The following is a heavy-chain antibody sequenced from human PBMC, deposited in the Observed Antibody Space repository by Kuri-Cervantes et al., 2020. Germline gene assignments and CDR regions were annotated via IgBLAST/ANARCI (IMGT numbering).Heavy chain of an antibody. CDR2: INYRGTT. V-gene: IGHV4-39*07. CDR3: ARRTVDYGDYDY. J-gene: IGHJ4*02. D-gene: IGHD4-17*01. CDR1: GGSIRSSSNY. Sequence: SETLSLTCIVSGGSIRSSSNYWGWFLQPPGKGPEWIGSINYRGTTYYNPSLKSRATISVDTSKNQFSLKLSSATAADTAVYYYARRTVDYGDYDYWGQGTLVTVSS.